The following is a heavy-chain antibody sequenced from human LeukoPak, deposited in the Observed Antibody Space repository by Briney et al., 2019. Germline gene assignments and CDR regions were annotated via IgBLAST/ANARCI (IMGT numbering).Heavy chain of an antibody. D-gene: IGHD3-22*01. J-gene: IGHJ5*02. V-gene: IGHV1-69*04. CDR3: AREPAGPPDYYDSSGYYHFPYNWFDP. Sequence: GASVKVSCKASGGTFSSYAISWVRQAPGQGLEWMGRIIPILGIANYAQKFQGRVTITADESTSTAYMELSSLRSEDTAVYYCAREPAGPPDYYDSSGYYHFPYNWFDPWGQGTLVTVSS. CDR2: IIPILGIA. CDR1: GGTFSSYA.